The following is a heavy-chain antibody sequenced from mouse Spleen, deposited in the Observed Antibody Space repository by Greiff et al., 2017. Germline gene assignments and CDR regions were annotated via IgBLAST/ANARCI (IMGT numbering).Heavy chain of an antibody. J-gene: IGHJ2*01. CDR1: GYTFTSYG. CDR2: IYPRSGNT. D-gene: IGHD1-1*01. CDR3: ARITTVVADY. V-gene: IGHV1-81*01. Sequence: VHLVESGAELARPGASVKLSCKASGYTFTSYGISWVKQRTGQGLEWIGEIYPRSGNTYYNEKFKGKATLTADKSSSTAYMELRSLTSEDSAVYFCARITTVVADYWGQGTTLTVSS.